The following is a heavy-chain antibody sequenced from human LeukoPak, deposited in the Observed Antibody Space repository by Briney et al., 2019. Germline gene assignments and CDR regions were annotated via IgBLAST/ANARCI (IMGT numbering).Heavy chain of an antibody. CDR3: AREGYYDILTATNLFDY. J-gene: IGHJ4*02. CDR1: GGSISSYY. D-gene: IGHD3-9*01. Sequence: SEALSLTCTVSGGSISSYYWSWIRQPAGTGLEWIGRIYTSGSTNYNPSLKSRVTISVDKSKNQFSLKLSSVTAADTAVYYCAREGYYDILTATNLFDYWGQGTLVTVSS. V-gene: IGHV4-4*07. CDR2: IYTSGST.